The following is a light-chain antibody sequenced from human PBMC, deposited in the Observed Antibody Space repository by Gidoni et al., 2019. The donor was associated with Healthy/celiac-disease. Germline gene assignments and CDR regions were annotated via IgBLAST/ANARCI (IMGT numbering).Light chain of an antibody. CDR2: DAS. CDR3: QQYDNLPRA. V-gene: IGKV1-33*01. CDR1: QDIRNY. Sequence: DIQMTQSPSSLSASVGDRVTITCQASQDIRNYLNWYQQKPGKDPKLLIYDASNLETGVPSRFSGSGSGTDFTFTISSLQPEDIATYYCQQYDNLPRAFGPGTKVDIK. J-gene: IGKJ3*01.